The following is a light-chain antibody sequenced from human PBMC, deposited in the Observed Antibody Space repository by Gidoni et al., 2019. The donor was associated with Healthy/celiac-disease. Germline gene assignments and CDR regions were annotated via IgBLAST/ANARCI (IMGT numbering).Light chain of an antibody. CDR3: QQRYSTPYT. Sequence: DIQMTQSPSSLSASVGDRVTITCRASQSISSYLNWYQQKPGKAPKLLIYAASSLQSGVPSRFSGSGSGTDFTLTISSRQAEDFATYYCQQRYSTPYTFGQGTKLEIK. J-gene: IGKJ2*01. CDR2: AAS. CDR1: QSISSY. V-gene: IGKV1-39*01.